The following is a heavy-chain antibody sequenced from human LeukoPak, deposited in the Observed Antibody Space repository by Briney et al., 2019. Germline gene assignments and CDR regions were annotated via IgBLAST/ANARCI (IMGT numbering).Heavy chain of an antibody. CDR1: GGTFSSYA. CDR2: IIPIFGTA. D-gene: IGHD3-10*01. CDR3: ARDRAYYYGSGSYDY. V-gene: IGHV1-69*13. J-gene: IGHJ4*02. Sequence: ASVKVSCKASGGTFSSYAISWVRQAPGQGLEWMGGIIPIFGTANYAQKFQGGVTITADESTSTAYMELSSLRSEDTAVYYCARDRAYYYGSGSYDYWGQGTLVTVSS.